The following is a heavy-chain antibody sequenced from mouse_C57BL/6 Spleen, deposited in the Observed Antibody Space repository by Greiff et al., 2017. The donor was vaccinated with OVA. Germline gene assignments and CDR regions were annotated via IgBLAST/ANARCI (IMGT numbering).Heavy chain of an antibody. V-gene: IGHV1-55*01. CDR3: TREGVYYYGSSPWYAMDY. D-gene: IGHD1-1*01. J-gene: IGHJ4*01. CDR1: GYTFTSYW. CDR2: IYPGSGST. Sequence: QVQLQQPGAELVKPGASVKMSCKASGYTFTSYWITWVKQRPGQGLEWIGDIYPGSGSTNYNEKFKSKATLTVDTSSSTAYMQLSSLTSEDSAVYVCTREGVYYYGSSPWYAMDYWGQGTSVTVSS.